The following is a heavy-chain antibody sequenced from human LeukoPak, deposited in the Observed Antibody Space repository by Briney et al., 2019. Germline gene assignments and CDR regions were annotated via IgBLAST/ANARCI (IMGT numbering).Heavy chain of an antibody. V-gene: IGHV3-23*01. J-gene: IGHJ6*03. CDR1: GFTFSSYA. CDR3: AKGRDYYYYYYMDV. CDR2: ICGSGGST. Sequence: GGSLRLSCAASGFTFSSYAMSWVRQAPGKGLEWVSGICGSGGSTYYADSVKGRFTISRDNSTNTLYLQMNSLRAEGTAVYYCAKGRDYYYYYYMDVWGKGTTVTVSS.